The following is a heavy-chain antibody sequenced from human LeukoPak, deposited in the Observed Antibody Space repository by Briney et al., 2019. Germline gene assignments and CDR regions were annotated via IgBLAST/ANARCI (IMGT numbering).Heavy chain of an antibody. CDR2: INHSGST. D-gene: IGHD2-2*01. J-gene: IGHJ4*02. V-gene: IGHV4-34*01. CDR3: ARELGYCSSTSCSRRRYFDY. Sequence: SETLSLTCAVYGGSFSGYYWSWIRQPPGKGLEWIGEINHSGSTNYNPSLKSRVTISVDTSKNQFSLKLSSVTAADTAVYYCARELGYCSSTSCSRRRYFDYWGQGTLVTVSS. CDR1: GGSFSGYY.